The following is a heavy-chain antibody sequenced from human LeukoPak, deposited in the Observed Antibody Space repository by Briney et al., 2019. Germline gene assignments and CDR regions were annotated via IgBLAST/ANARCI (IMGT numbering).Heavy chain of an antibody. CDR3: ARLYSSSLGNYYYYYYMDV. Sequence: SETLSLTCTVSGGSISSHYWSWIRHPPGKGLEWIGYIYYSGSTNYNPSLKSRVTISVDASKNQFSLKLSSVTAADTAVYYCARLYSSSLGNYYYYYYMDVWGKGTTVTVSS. V-gene: IGHV4-59*11. CDR1: GGSISSHY. D-gene: IGHD6-6*01. CDR2: IYYSGST. J-gene: IGHJ6*03.